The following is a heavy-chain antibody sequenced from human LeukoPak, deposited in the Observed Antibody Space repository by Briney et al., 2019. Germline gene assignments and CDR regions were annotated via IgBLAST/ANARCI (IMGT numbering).Heavy chain of an antibody. CDR3: ARDFYNWNTIDY. CDR1: GYTFTSYY. CDR2: INPSGGST. V-gene: IGHV1-46*01. J-gene: IGHJ4*02. Sequence: GASVKVSCKASGYTFTSYYMHWVRQAPGQGLEWMGIINPSGGSTSYAQKFQGRVTMTRDTSTSTVYMELSSLRSEDTAVCYCARDFYNWNTIDYWGQGTLVTVSS. D-gene: IGHD1/OR15-1a*01.